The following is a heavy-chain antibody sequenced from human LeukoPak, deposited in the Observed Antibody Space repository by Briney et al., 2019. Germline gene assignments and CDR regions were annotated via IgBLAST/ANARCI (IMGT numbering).Heavy chain of an antibody. CDR1: GGSISSGGYY. Sequence: SETLSLTCTVSGGSISSGGYYWSWIRQHPGKGLEWIGYIYYSGSTYYNPSLKSRVTISVDTSKNQFSLKLSSVTAADTAVYYCARPRRGRGSGWHGRYFDLWGRGTLVTVSS. CDR2: IYYSGST. V-gene: IGHV4-31*03. CDR3: ARPRRGRGSGWHGRYFDL. D-gene: IGHD6-19*01. J-gene: IGHJ2*01.